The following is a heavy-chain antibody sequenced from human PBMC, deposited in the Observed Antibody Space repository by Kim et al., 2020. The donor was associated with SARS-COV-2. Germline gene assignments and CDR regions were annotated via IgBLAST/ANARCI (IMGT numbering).Heavy chain of an antibody. D-gene: IGHD2-8*01. J-gene: IGHJ4*02. CDR3: ARDRTHCTNGVCSDGSDY. CDR1: GGTFSSYA. V-gene: IGHV1-69*13. CDR2: IIPIFGTA. Sequence: SVKVSCKASGGTFSSYAISWVRQAPGQGLEWMGGIIPIFGTANYAQKFQGRVTITADESTSTAYMELSSLRSEDTAVYYCARDRTHCTNGVCSDGSDYWGQGTLVTVSS.